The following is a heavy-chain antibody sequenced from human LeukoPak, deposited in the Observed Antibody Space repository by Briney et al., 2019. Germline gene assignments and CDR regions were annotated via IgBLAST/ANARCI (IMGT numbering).Heavy chain of an antibody. J-gene: IGHJ5*02. CDR1: GGSISSYY. CDR2: IYYSGST. CDR3: ARADPNASGYFYRFNWFDP. V-gene: IGHV4-59*01. D-gene: IGHD3-10*01. Sequence: SETLSLTCTVSGGSISSYYWNWVRQPPGKGLEWIGNIYYSGSTNYNPSLKGRVTISLDTSKFQFSLRLNSVTAADTAVYYCARADPNASGYFYRFNWFDPWGQGTLVTVS.